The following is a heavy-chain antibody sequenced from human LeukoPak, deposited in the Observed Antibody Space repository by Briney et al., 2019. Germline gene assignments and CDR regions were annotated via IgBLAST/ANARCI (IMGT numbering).Heavy chain of an antibody. D-gene: IGHD5-18*01. CDR1: GFTFSDSS. J-gene: IGHJ4*02. V-gene: IGHV3-48*01. Sequence: GGSLRLSCTASGFTFSDSSMNWVRQAPGKGLEWLSYISSSTTIYYADSVKGRFTISRDDAKNSLYPQMNSLRAEDTAVYYCARNLNTADDYWGQGILVTVSS. CDR3: ARNLNTADDY. CDR2: ISSSTTI.